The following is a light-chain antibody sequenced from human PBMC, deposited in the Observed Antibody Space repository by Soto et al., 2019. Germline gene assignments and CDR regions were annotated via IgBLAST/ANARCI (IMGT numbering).Light chain of an antibody. CDR1: QSISNW. Sequence: DIQMTQSPSTLSASVGDRVTITCRASQSISNWLAWYQQKPGKAPKLLIYKASSLESGVPSRFRGSGSGTEFTLTISSLQPDDFATYYCQQYNSYLYTFGQGTKLEIK. CDR3: QQYNSYLYT. V-gene: IGKV1-5*03. J-gene: IGKJ2*01. CDR2: KAS.